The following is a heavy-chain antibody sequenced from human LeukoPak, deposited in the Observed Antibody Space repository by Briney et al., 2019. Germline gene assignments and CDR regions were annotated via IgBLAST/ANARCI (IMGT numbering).Heavy chain of an antibody. CDR1: GGSISSYY. V-gene: IGHV4-59*01. D-gene: IGHD6-6*01. CDR2: IYCSGST. J-gene: IGHJ5*02. CDR3: ARVMAARTYNWFDP. Sequence: SETLSLTCTVSGGSISSYYWSWIRQPPGKGLEWIGYIYCSGSTNYNPSLKSRVTISVDTSKNQFSLKLSSVTAADTAVYYCARVMAARTYNWFDPWGQGTLVTVSS.